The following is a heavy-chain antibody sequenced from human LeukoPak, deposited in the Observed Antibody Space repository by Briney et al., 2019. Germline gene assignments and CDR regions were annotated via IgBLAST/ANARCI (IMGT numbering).Heavy chain of an antibody. J-gene: IGHJ4*02. V-gene: IGHV4-34*01. CDR3: ARVKAVAGDY. Sequence: SSETLSLTCAVYGGSFSGYYWSWIRQPPGKGLEWIGEINHSGSTNYNPSLKSRVTISVDTSKNPFSLKLSSVTAADTAVYYCARVKAVAGDYWGQGTLVTVSS. D-gene: IGHD6-19*01. CDR2: INHSGST. CDR1: GGSFSGYY.